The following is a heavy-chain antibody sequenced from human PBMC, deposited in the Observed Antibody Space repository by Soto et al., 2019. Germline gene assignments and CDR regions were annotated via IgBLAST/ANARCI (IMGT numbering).Heavy chain of an antibody. CDR1: GFTFTPYG. J-gene: IGHJ6*02. V-gene: IGHV3-30*18. Sequence: GGSLRLSCAASGFTFTPYGMHWVRQVPGQGPEWVAVISYDGTIKHYADSVKGRFTISRDNSNNTLYLEMHSLRTEDTALYYCAKDRAWQAGRYFYGMDVWGQGTTVTVSS. CDR3: AKDRAWQAGRYFYGMDV. D-gene: IGHD3-10*01. CDR2: ISYDGTIK.